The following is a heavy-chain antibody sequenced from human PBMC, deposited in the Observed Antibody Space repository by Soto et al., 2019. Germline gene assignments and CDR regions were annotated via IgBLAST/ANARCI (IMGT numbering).Heavy chain of an antibody. CDR2: INSDGSST. D-gene: IGHD6-19*01. CDR1: GFTFSSYW. V-gene: IGHV3-74*01. Sequence: EVQLVESGGGLVQPGGSLRLSCAASGFTFSSYWMHWVRQAPGKGLVWVSRINSDGSSTSYADSVKGQFTISRDNAKNTLYLQMNSLRAEDTAVYYCARGYDSSGWYLKGFDYWGQGTLVTVSS. CDR3: ARGYDSSGWYLKGFDY. J-gene: IGHJ4*02.